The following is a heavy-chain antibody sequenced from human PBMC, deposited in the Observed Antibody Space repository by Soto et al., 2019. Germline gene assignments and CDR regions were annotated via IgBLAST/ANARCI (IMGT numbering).Heavy chain of an antibody. J-gene: IGHJ4*02. CDR1: GFTFSSYA. Sequence: EVQLLESGGGLVQPGRSLRLSCAASGFTFSSYAMSWVRQAPGKGLEWVSAISGSGGTTYYAASVKGRFTISRDNSKNTLFLEMNSLRAEDTAVYSCAKFFGETGGSSGWPWTFHYWGQGTLVTVSS. D-gene: IGHD6-25*01. CDR2: ISGSGGTT. CDR3: AKFFGETGGSSGWPWTFHY. V-gene: IGHV3-23*01.